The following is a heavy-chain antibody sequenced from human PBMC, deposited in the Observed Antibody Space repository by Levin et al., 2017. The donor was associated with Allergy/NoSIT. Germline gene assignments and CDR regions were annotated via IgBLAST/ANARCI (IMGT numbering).Heavy chain of an antibody. CDR3: ARGERDYYGSDV. Sequence: SETLSLTCTVSGGSISSYYWSWIRQPPGKGLEWIGNIYYSGSTNYNPSLKSRVTITVDTSKNQFSLKLSSVTAADTAVYYCARGERDYYGSDVWGKGTTVTVSS. CDR1: GGSISSYY. CDR2: IYYSGST. D-gene: IGHD3-10*01. J-gene: IGHJ6*04. V-gene: IGHV4-59*01.